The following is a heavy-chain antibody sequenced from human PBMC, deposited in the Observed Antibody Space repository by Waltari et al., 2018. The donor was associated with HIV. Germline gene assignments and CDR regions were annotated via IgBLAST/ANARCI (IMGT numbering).Heavy chain of an antibody. Sequence: QVLLVQSGAVVKKPGAAVKVSCKTSGITFSHDNILWLRQAPGQGPEWMGWINPNSGGTNYAQRFQDRVTLTRDTHISTVFMDLSRLASDDTAVYYCARVPQGRLGELSTYYFDYWGQGSLVIVS. CDR2: INPNSGGT. CDR3: ARVPQGRLGELSTYYFDY. V-gene: IGHV1-2*02. D-gene: IGHD3-16*01. J-gene: IGHJ4*02. CDR1: GITFSHDN.